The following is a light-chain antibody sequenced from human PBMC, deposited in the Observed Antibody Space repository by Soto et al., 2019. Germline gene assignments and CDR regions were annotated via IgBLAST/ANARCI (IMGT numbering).Light chain of an antibody. CDR3: QQYSASPRT. CDR1: ASISSSY. J-gene: IGKJ2*01. V-gene: IGKV3-20*01. CDR2: GAS. Sequence: EIVLTQFPGTLSLSPGESATLSCRTSASISSSYLAWYQQRPGQPPRLLIYGASKTATGIPDRFSGSGSGTDFTLSISRLEPEDFVMYYCQQYSASPRTFGQGTKLEIK.